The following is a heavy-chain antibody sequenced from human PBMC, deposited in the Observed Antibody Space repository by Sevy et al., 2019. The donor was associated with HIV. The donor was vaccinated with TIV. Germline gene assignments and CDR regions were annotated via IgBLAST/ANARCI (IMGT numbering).Heavy chain of an antibody. Sequence: GGSLRLSCTVSGFIFSNFAKHWVRQAPGKGLEWVAVTSYDGSHKYHADSVKGRFIVSRDNSRNILSLEMSSLTRDDTAVYYCARGENDDEFFQYWGQGTLVTVSS. CDR1: GFIFSNFA. V-gene: IGHV3-30*04. CDR3: ARGENDDEFFQY. CDR2: TSYDGSHK. J-gene: IGHJ1*01. D-gene: IGHD1-26*01.